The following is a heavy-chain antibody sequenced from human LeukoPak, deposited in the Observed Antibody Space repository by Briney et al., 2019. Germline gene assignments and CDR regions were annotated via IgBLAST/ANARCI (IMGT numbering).Heavy chain of an antibody. V-gene: IGHV1-69*05. CDR2: IIPIFGTA. D-gene: IGHD6-19*01. CDR1: GGTFSSYA. J-gene: IGHJ6*03. CDR3: ARGQAVAGAYYYYYMDV. Sequence: SVKVSCKASGGTFSSYAISWVRQAPRQGLEWMGRIIPIFGTAHYAQKFQGRVTITTDESTRTAYMELSSLRSEDTAVYYCARGQAVAGAYYYYYMDVWGKGTTVTVSS.